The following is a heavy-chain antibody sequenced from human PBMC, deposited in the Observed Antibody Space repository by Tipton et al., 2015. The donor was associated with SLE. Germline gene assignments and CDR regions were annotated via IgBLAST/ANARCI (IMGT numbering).Heavy chain of an antibody. J-gene: IGHJ3*02. D-gene: IGHD7-27*01. CDR1: GFTFSSYS. CDR3: ARVVTGGAFDI. CDR2: ISSSSCI. V-gene: IGHV3-21*03. Sequence: GSLRLSCAASGFTFSSYSMNWVRQAPGKGLEWVSSISSSSCIYYADSVKGRFTISRDNAKNSLYLQMNSLRAEDTAVYYCARVVTGGAFDIWGQGTMVTVSS.